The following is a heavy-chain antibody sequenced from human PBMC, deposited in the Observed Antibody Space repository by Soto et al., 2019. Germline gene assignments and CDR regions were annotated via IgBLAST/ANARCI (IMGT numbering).Heavy chain of an antibody. Sequence: EMQLVESGGGLVQPGGSPRLSCAASGFFFNDYWMHWVRQAPGKGLMWVSRISGDLSSTDYADSVKGRFTISRDNAKNTLYLQMDSLRADDTAVYFCARGIGFSAQDYWGQGTLVTVSS. CDR3: ARGIGFSAQDY. CDR1: GFFFNDYW. V-gene: IGHV3-74*01. CDR2: ISGDLSST. J-gene: IGHJ4*02. D-gene: IGHD2-15*01.